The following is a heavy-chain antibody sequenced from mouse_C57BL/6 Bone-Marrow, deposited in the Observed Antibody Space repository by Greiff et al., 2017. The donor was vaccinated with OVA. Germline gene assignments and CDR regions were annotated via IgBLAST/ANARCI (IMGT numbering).Heavy chain of an antibody. CDR1: GYSITSGYY. V-gene: IGHV3-6*01. D-gene: IGHD4-1*01. J-gene: IGHJ2*01. CDR3: AREGTGFDY. CDR2: ISYDGSN. Sequence: VQLQQSGPGLVKPSQSLSLTCSVTGYSITSGYYWNWIRQFPGNKLEWMGYISYDGSNNYNPSLKNRISITRDTSKNQFFLKLNSGTTEDTATYYCAREGTGFDYWGQGTTLTVSS.